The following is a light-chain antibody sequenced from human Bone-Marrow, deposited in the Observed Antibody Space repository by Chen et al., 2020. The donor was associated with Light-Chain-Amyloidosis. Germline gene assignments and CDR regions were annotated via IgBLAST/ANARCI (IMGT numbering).Light chain of an antibody. CDR2: AAS. CDR1: QSVRSN. J-gene: IGKJ5*01. V-gene: IGKV3-15*01. Sequence: EIVMTQSPASVTVSPGESVTLSCRACQSVRSNLAWYQQRPGQAPRLLISAASTRASNVPVRFSGSGSGTEFTLTISTLQSEDFAVYYCQQYHDWPPITFGQGTRLEIK. CDR3: QQYHDWPPIT.